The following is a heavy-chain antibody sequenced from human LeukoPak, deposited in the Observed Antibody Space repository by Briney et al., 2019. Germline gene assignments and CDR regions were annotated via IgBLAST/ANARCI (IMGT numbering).Heavy chain of an antibody. V-gene: IGHV1-69*04. CDR1: GDTFSSYA. J-gene: IGHJ3*02. Sequence: GASVKVSCKASGDTFSSYAISWVRQAPGQGLEWMGRIIPILGIANYAQKFQGRVTITADKSTSTAYMELSSLRSEDTAVYYCARSIVVVPAATGAFDIWGQGTMVTVSS. CDR3: ARSIVVVPAATGAFDI. D-gene: IGHD2-2*01. CDR2: IIPILGIA.